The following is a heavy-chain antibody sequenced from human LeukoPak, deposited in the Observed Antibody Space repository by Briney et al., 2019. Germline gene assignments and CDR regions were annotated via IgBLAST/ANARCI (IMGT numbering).Heavy chain of an antibody. CDR3: ARGPRYYDSSGYYYRVTKTGWWFDP. D-gene: IGHD3-22*01. CDR1: SGSISTSNYY. Sequence: SETLSLTCTVSSGSISTSNYYWGWVRQPPGKALEWIGNIFYSGSTNYNPSLKSRVTISVDTSKNQFSLKLSSVTTADTAVYYCARGPRYYDSSGYYYRVTKTGWWFDPWGQGTLVTVSS. J-gene: IGHJ5*02. CDR2: IFYSGST. V-gene: IGHV4-39*07.